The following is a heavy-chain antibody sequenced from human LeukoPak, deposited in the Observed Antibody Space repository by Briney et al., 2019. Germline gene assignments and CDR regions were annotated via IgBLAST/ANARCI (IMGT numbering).Heavy chain of an antibody. CDR1: GFTFTSYY. J-gene: IGHJ4*01. V-gene: IGHV3-74*01. D-gene: IGHD3-10*01. Sequence: GSLRLSCAASGFTFTSYYMHWVRQTPGKGLVWVSRISGDGSNTIYADSVKGRFTISRDNAKNTVYLQMNSLRAEDTAVYYCAREGRSYYDYWGHGTLVTVSS. CDR2: ISGDGSNT. CDR3: AREGRSYYDY.